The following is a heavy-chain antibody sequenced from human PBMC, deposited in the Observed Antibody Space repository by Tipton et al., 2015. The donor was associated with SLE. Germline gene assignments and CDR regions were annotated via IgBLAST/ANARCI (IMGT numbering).Heavy chain of an antibody. CDR1: GGSISSSSYY. J-gene: IGHJ4*02. CDR2: IYYSGST. Sequence: TLPLTCTVSGGSISSSSYYWGWIRQPPGKGLEWIGSIYYSGSTYYNPSLKSRVTISVDTSKNQFSLKLSSVTAADTAVYYCAGARDTMIVVVITNWGQGTLVTVSS. D-gene: IGHD3-22*01. V-gene: IGHV4-39*07. CDR3: AGARDTMIVVVITN.